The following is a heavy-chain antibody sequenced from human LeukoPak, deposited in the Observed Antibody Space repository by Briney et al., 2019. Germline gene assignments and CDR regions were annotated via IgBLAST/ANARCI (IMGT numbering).Heavy chain of an antibody. CDR2: ISYDGSTR. J-gene: IGHJ6*02. CDR1: GFAFSSYS. D-gene: IGHD2-21*02. Sequence: GKSLRLSCAASGFAFSSYSMHWVRHFPGKGLQWVAVISYDGSTRYYADSVKGRFTISRDNAKNSLYLQMNSLRAEDTAVYYCAREPPHSLYCGGDCYAGMDVWGQGTTVTVSS. V-gene: IGHV3-30-3*01. CDR3: AREPPHSLYCGGDCYAGMDV.